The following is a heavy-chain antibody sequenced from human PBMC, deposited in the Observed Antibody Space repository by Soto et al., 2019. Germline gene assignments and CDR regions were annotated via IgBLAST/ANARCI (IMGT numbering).Heavy chain of an antibody. J-gene: IGHJ5*02. V-gene: IGHV1-24*01. CDR2: FDPEDGET. CDR3: ATLTCSRTIRYIGYYDP. D-gene: IGHD2-2*02. Sequence: GAAVKGSFKDSVYTLTELSMHWLGRAPLKVLDCMGGFDPEDGETIYAQKFQGRVTMTEDTSTDTAYMELSSLRSEDTAVYYCATLTCSRTIRYIGYYDPWGQGPMVPLSS. CDR1: VYTLTELS.